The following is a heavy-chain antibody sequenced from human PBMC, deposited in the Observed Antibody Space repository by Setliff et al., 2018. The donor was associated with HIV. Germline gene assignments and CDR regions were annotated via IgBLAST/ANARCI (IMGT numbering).Heavy chain of an antibody. D-gene: IGHD3-22*01. Sequence: LRLSCTASGFTFGDYAMNWFRQAPGKGLEWVGFIRRKAYGGTTEYAASVKGRFTISRDDSKSIAYLQMNSLKTEDTAVYYCAMPYTDTSGYLNWGQGTLVTVSS. J-gene: IGHJ4*02. CDR2: IRRKAYGGTT. V-gene: IGHV3-49*03. CDR1: GFTFGDYA. CDR3: AMPYTDTSGYLN.